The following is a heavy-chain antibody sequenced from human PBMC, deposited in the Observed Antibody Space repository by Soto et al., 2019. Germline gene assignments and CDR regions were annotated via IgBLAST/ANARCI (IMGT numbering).Heavy chain of an antibody. J-gene: IGHJ4*02. V-gene: IGHV4-34*01. CDR3: AIGDGYYFDY. CDR1: GGSFSGYY. CDR2: INHSGST. Sequence: PSETLSLTCAVYGGSFSGYYWSWIRQPPGKGLEWIGEINHSGSTNYNPSLKSRVTISVGTSKNQFSLKLSSVTAADTAVYYCAIGDGYYFDYWGQGTLGTVSS.